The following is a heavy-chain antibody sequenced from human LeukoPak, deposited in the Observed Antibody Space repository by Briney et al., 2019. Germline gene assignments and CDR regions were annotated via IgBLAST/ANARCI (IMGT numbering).Heavy chain of an antibody. CDR1: GYTFTSYD. V-gene: IGHV1-8*01. D-gene: IGHD5-12*01. CDR2: MNPNSGNT. Sequence: ASVKVSRKASGYTFTSYDINWVRRSTGQGLEWMGWMNPNSGNTGYAQKFQGRVTMTRNTSISTAYMELSSLRSEDTAVYYCARGLGYSGYYWGQGTLVTVSS. J-gene: IGHJ4*02. CDR3: ARGLGYSGYY.